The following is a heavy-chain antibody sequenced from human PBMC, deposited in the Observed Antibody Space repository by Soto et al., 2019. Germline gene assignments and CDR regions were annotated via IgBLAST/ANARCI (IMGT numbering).Heavy chain of an antibody. D-gene: IGHD2-15*01. CDR1: GGSVSSGSYY. V-gene: IGHV4-61*01. CDR2: IYYSGST. Sequence: SETLSLTCTVSGGSVSSGSYYWSWIRQPPGKGLEWIGYIYYSGSTNYNPSLKSRVTISVDTSKNQFSLKLSSVTAADTAVYSCARDGGSSPFDYWGQGTLVTVSS. J-gene: IGHJ4*02. CDR3: ARDGGSSPFDY.